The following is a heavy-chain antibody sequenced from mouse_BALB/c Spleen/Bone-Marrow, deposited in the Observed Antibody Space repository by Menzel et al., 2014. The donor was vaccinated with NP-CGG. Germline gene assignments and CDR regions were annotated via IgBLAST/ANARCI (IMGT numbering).Heavy chain of an antibody. CDR3: ARLNYYGNLFV. CDR2: INPDSSTI. D-gene: IGHD1-1*01. Sequence: VQLQQSGGGLVQPGGSLKLSCAASGFDSSRFWMGWVRQAPGKGLEWIGEINPDSSTINYTPSLKDKFIISRDNAKNTLYLQMSKVRSEDTALYYCARLNYYGNLFVWGAGTTVTVSS. V-gene: IGHV4-1*02. CDR1: GFDSSRFW. J-gene: IGHJ1*01.